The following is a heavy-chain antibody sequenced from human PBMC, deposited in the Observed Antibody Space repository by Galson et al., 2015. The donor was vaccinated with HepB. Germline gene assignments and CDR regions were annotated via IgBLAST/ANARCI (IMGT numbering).Heavy chain of an antibody. Sequence: SLRLSCAASGFTFSSYSMNWVRQAPGKGLEWVSYISSSSSTIYYADSVKGRFTISRDNAKNSLYLQMNSLRAEDTAVYYCARRDEYDGFGEFDHTYYYYYGMDVWGQGTTVTVSS. CDR2: ISSSSSTI. J-gene: IGHJ6*02. D-gene: IGHD3-10*01. V-gene: IGHV3-48*01. CDR3: ARRDEYDGFGEFDHTYYYYYGMDV. CDR1: GFTFSSYS.